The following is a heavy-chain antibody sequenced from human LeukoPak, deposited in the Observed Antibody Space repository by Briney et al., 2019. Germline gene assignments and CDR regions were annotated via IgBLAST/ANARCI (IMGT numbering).Heavy chain of an antibody. D-gene: IGHD3-10*01. V-gene: IGHV3-23*01. Sequence: GGSLRLSCATSAFTFSSYAMGWVRQAPGKGLEWVSGISGSGGRTYYADAAKGRFTISRDNSKNTLYLQINSLRVEDTAIYYCAKDIRDGSGTYGYFDYWGQGTLVTVSS. CDR1: AFTFSSYA. CDR3: AKDIRDGSGTYGYFDY. CDR2: ISGSGGRT. J-gene: IGHJ4*02.